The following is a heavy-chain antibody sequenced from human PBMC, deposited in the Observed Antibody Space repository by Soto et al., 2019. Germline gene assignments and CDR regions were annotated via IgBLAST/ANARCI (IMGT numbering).Heavy chain of an antibody. J-gene: IGHJ4*02. V-gene: IGHV1-69*04. D-gene: IGHD4-17*01. CDR2: IIPSLDIA. CDR3: ARDTSLYGVFDF. Sequence: ASVKVSCKASGDTFSSHTISWVRQAPGQGLEWMGRIIPSLDIANYAQRFQGRVTITADKSTTTAYMELSSLTPEDTAMYYCARDTSLYGVFDFWGQGSRVIVPQ. CDR1: GDTFSSHT.